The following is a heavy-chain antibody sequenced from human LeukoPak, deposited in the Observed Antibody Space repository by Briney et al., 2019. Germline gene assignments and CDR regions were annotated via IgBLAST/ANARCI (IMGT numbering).Heavy chain of an antibody. CDR2: ISYDGSKK. CDR1: GFTFSSFG. J-gene: IGHJ3*02. CDR3: AKDQRSSSLFGSFDI. D-gene: IGHD6-13*01. V-gene: IGHV3-30*18. Sequence: GGSLRLSCAPSGFTFSSFGLDWVRQRPGKGLDWVAVISYDGSKKYYTASVKGRFTISRDNSKNTLYLQTDSLRAEDTAVYSCAKDQRSSSLFGSFDIWGQGTMVTVSS.